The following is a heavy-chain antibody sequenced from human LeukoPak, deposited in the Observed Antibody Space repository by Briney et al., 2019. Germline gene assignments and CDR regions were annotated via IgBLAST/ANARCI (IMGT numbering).Heavy chain of an antibody. D-gene: IGHD3-9*01. CDR3: ASQPEHYDILTGYRPGNWFDP. J-gene: IGHJ5*02. Sequence: SETLSLTCTVSGYSISSGYYWGWIRQPPGKGLEWIGSIYHSGSTYYNPSLKSRVTISVDTSKNQFSLKLSSVTAADTAVYYYASQPEHYDILTGYRPGNWFDPWGQGTLVTVSS. CDR2: IYHSGST. CDR1: GYSISSGYY. V-gene: IGHV4-38-2*02.